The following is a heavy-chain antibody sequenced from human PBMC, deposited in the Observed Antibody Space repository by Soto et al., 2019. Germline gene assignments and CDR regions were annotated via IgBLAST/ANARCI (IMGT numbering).Heavy chain of an antibody. CDR3: ARSRADNWFDP. CDR1: GFTVSSNY. CDR2: IYSGGST. J-gene: IGHJ5*02. Sequence: PGGSLRLSCAASGFTVSSNYMSWVRQAPGKGLEWVSVIYSGGSTYYADSVKGRFTISRDNSKNTLYLQMNSLRAEDTAVYYCARSRADNWFDPWGQGTLVTVSS. V-gene: IGHV3-66*01. D-gene: IGHD3-10*01.